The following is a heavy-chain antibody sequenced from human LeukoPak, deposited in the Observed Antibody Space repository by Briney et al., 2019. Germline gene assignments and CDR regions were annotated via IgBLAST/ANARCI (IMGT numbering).Heavy chain of an antibody. V-gene: IGHV4-59*01. D-gene: IGHD6-25*01. Sequence: KPSETLSLTCTVSGGSISSYYWSWIRQPPGKGLEWIGYIYYSGSTNYNPSLKSRVTISVDTSKNQFSLKLSSVTAADTAVYYCARIPPHSSSGSWVVVGSYFDYWGQGTPVTVFS. CDR3: ARIPPHSSSGSWVVVGSYFDY. J-gene: IGHJ4*02. CDR1: GGSISSYY. CDR2: IYYSGST.